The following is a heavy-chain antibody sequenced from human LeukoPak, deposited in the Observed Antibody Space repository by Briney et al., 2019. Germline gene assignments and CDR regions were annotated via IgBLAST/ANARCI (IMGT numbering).Heavy chain of an antibody. CDR3: ARNLIPEQLVLNF. V-gene: IGHV4-38-2*02. Sequence: SETLSLTCTVSGYSISSGYYWGWIRQPPGNGLEWIGSIYHSGSTYYNPSLKSRVTISVDTSKNQFSLNLRSVTPEDTAVYYCARNLIPEQLVLNFWGQGTLVTVSS. D-gene: IGHD6-13*01. CDR1: GYSISSGYY. CDR2: IYHSGST. J-gene: IGHJ4*02.